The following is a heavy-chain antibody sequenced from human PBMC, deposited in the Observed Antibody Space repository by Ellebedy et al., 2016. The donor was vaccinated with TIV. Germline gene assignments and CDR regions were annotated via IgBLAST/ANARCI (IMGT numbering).Heavy chain of an antibody. CDR1: GFTFSNYW. CDR3: ARGGYGRPFDC. D-gene: IGHD5-12*01. CDR2: IKQDGSEK. Sequence: GGSLRLSCAASGFTFSNYWMKWVRQAQGKGLEWVANIKQDGSEKYYVDSVKGRFTISRDNAKNSLFLQMNSLRVEDTAVYFCARGGYGRPFDCWGQGTLVTVSS. J-gene: IGHJ4*02. V-gene: IGHV3-7*03.